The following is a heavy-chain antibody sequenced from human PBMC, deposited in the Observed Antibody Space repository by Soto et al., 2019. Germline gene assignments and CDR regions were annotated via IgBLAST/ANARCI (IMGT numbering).Heavy chain of an antibody. V-gene: IGHV4-4*02. CDR1: GGSISSSNW. CDR3: ARDPGDDYGDYFDY. Sequence: SETLSLTCTVSGGSISSSNWWSWVRQPPGKGLEWIGEIYHSGSTNYNPSLKSRVTISVDKSKNQFSLKLSSVTAADTAVYYCARDPGDDYGDYFDYWGQGTLVTVSS. J-gene: IGHJ4*02. CDR2: IYHSGST. D-gene: IGHD4-17*01.